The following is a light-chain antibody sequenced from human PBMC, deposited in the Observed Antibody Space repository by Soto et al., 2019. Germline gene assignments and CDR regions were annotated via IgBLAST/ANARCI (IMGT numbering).Light chain of an antibody. V-gene: IGLV2-8*01. CDR2: EVT. J-gene: IGLJ1*01. Sequence: QSALTQPPSASGSPGQSVTISCTGTSSDVGGYNYVSWYQQHPGKAPKLMIYEVTKRPSGVPDRFSDSKSGNTASLTVSGHQAEDEADYYCSSYAGSNNLKVFGTGTKVTVL. CDR3: SSYAGSNNLKV. CDR1: SSDVGGYNY.